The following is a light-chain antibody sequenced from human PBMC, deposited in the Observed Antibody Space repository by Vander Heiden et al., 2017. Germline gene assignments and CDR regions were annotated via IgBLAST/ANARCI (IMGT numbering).Light chain of an antibody. CDR2: AAS. Sequence: DIQMTLSPSSLSASVGNRVTNSCRASQSISSYLNWYQQKAGKAPKLLIYAASNWRSGVPSRFSGSGSGTDFTLTINSLQPEDFATYFCQQSFSSPYTFGQGTKLEIK. J-gene: IGKJ2*01. CDR1: QSISSY. V-gene: IGKV1-39*01. CDR3: QQSFSSPYT.